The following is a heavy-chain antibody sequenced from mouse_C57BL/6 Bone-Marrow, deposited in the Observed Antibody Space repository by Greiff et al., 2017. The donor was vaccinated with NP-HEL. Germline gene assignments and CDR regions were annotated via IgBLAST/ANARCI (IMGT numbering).Heavy chain of an antibody. CDR2: ISSGGSYT. V-gene: IGHV5-6*02. D-gene: IGHD6-1*01. J-gene: IGHJ4*01. Sequence: EVKLVESGGDLVKPGGSLKLSCAASGFTFSSYGMSWVRQTPDKRLEWVATISSGGSYTYYPDSVKGRFTISRDNAKNTLYLQMSSLKSEDTAMYYCARTSRDWGQGTSVTVSS. CDR3: ARTSRD. CDR1: GFTFSSYG.